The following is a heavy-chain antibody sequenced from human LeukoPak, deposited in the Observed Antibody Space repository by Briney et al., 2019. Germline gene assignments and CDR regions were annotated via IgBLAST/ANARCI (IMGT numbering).Heavy chain of an antibody. Sequence: PSETLSLTCTVPGGSISSGSYNWSWIRQPAGKGLGWIGRIYTSGSTNYNPSLKSRVTISVDTSKNQFSLRLSSVTAADTAVYYCARDMITFGGVIGYDYWGQGTLVTVSS. CDR2: IYTSGST. V-gene: IGHV4-61*02. CDR3: ARDMITFGGVIGYDY. J-gene: IGHJ4*02. D-gene: IGHD3-16*02. CDR1: GGSISSGSYN.